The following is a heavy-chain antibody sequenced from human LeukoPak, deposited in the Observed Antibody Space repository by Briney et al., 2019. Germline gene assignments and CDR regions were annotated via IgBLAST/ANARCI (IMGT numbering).Heavy chain of an antibody. CDR3: ARESGSYEAYFDY. Sequence: SVTVSFKASGGTSINYAISWVRQAPGQGLEWMGRIFPIFATANYAHKFQCRVTITADESTSTAYMQLTSLRSEDTAVYYCARESGSYEAYFDYWGQGTLVTVSS. CDR1: GGTSINYA. V-gene: IGHV1-69*15. J-gene: IGHJ4*02. D-gene: IGHD1-26*01. CDR2: IFPIFATA.